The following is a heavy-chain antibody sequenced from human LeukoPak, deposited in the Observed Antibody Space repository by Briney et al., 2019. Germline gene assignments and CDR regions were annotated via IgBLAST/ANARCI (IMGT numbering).Heavy chain of an antibody. CDR2: ISDSGGIT. CDR3: AKGKINHDGAFDI. D-gene: IGHD1-14*01. CDR1: GFKFDAYP. Sequence: GGSLRLSCAASGFKFDAYPMSWVRQAPGEGLEWVSSISDSGGITHYAESVRGRFSLSRDNFEKTLYLEMNRLGAEDTAVYYCAKGKINHDGAFDIWGQGTRVIVAS. V-gene: IGHV3-23*01. J-gene: IGHJ3*02.